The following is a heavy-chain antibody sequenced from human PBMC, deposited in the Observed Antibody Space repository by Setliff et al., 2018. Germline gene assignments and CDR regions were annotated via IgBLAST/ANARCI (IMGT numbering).Heavy chain of an antibody. CDR1: GASITSYY. Sequence: SETLSLTCSVSGASITSYYWSWIRQSPGKGLEWIGYIYSSGTTDYNPSLKSRVTISLDSSRKQFSLEMTSLSAADTAIYYCAREGVDTRSSTDYRYYMDVWGQGTTVTVSS. D-gene: IGHD5-18*01. J-gene: IGHJ6*03. V-gene: IGHV4-4*08. CDR3: AREGVDTRSSTDYRYYMDV. CDR2: IYSSGTT.